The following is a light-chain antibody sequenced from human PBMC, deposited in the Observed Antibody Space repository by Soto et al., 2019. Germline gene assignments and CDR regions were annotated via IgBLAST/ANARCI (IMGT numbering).Light chain of an antibody. CDR2: KAS. CDR1: QTISSW. Sequence: DIRMTQSPSTLSGSVGDRVSITCRASQTISSWLAWYQQKPGKAPKVXIYKASTLKSGVPSRFSGSGSGTEFTLTISSLQTDDFATYYCQHYNSYSEAFGQGTKVDI. V-gene: IGKV1-5*03. CDR3: QHYNSYSEA. J-gene: IGKJ1*01.